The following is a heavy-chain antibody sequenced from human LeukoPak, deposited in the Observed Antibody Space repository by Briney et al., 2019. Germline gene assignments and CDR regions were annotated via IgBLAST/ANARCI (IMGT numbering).Heavy chain of an antibody. J-gene: IGHJ4*02. CDR1: GYSFTSYC. CDR3: ARSPPRGSGSIS. V-gene: IGHV5-51*01. Sequence: GESLNISCKGSGYSFTSYCSGWVRQLAGKGLEWMGIIYPGDSDTRYSPSFQGQVTISADKSISTAYLQWSSLKASDTAMYYCARSPPRGSGSISWGQGTLVTVSS. D-gene: IGHD1-26*01. CDR2: IYPGDSDT.